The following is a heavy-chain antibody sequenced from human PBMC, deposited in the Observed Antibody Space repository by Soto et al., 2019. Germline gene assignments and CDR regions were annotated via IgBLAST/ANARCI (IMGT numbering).Heavy chain of an antibody. J-gene: IGHJ6*02. V-gene: IGHV3-33*01. CDR3: ARETYSSVPYYYYGMDV. CDR2: IWYDGSNK. CDR1: GFTFSSYG. Sequence: GSLRLSCAASGFTFSSYGMHWVRQAPGKGLEWVAVIWYDGSNKYYADSVKGRFTISRDNSKNTLYLQMNSLRAEDTAVYYCARETYSSVPYYYYGMDVWGQGTTVTVSS. D-gene: IGHD5-18*01.